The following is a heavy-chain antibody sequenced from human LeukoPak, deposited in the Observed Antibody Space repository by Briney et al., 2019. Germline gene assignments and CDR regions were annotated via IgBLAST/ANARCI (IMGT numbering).Heavy chain of an antibody. V-gene: IGHV1-18*01. CDR1: GYTFTSYG. D-gene: IGHD6-19*01. J-gene: IGHJ4*02. Sequence: ASVKVSCKASGYTFTSYGISWVRQAPGQPLEWMGWISAYNGNTNYAQKLQGRVTMTTDTSTSTAYMELRSLRSDDTAVYYCARASVVAVAMALWGQGTLVTVSS. CDR2: ISAYNGNT. CDR3: ARASVVAVAMAL.